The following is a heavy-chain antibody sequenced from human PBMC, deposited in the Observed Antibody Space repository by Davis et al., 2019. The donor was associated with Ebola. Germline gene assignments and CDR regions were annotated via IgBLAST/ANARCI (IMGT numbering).Heavy chain of an antibody. CDR2: IYYSGST. V-gene: IGHV4-59*08. J-gene: IGHJ5*02. Sequence: MPSETLSLTCAVYGGSFSGYYWSWIRQPPGKGLEWIGYIYYSGSTNYNPSFKSRVTISVDTSKNQFSLKLSSVTAADTAVYYCARHGSWGSSWPPGDWFDPWGQGTLVTVSS. CDR3: ARHGSWGSSWPPGDWFDP. CDR1: GGSFSGYY. D-gene: IGHD6-13*01.